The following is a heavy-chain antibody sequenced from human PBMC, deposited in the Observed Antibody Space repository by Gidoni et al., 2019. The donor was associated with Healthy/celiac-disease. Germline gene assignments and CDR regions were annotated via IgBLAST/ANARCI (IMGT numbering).Heavy chain of an antibody. CDR2: IWYDGSNK. CDR1: GFTFSSYG. Sequence: QVQLVESGGGVVEPGRALRLSCAASGFTFSSYGMHWVRQAQGKGLEWVAVIWYDGSNKYYADSVKGRFTISRDNSKNTLYLQMNSLRAEDTAVYYCAREDILTGYDTTYNWFDPWGQGTLVTVSS. V-gene: IGHV3-33*01. J-gene: IGHJ5*02. CDR3: AREDILTGYDTTYNWFDP. D-gene: IGHD3-9*01.